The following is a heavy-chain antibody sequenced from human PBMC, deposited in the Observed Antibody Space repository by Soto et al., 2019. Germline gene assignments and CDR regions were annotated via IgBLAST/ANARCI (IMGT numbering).Heavy chain of an antibody. V-gene: IGHV4-59*01. J-gene: IGHJ4*02. D-gene: IGHD4-17*01. CDR2: IYYSGST. CDR1: GGSISSYY. CDR3: ARGGDYSLPRNDY. Sequence: TSETLSLTCTVSGGSISSYYWSWIRQPPGKGLEWIGYIYYSGSTNYNPSLKSRVTISVDTSKNQFSLKLSSVTAADTAVYYCARGGDYSLPRNDYWGQGTLVTVSS.